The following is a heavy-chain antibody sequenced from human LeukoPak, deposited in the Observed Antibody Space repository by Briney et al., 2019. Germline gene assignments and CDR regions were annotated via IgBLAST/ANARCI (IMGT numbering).Heavy chain of an antibody. V-gene: IGHV3-30*18. D-gene: IGHD6-13*01. J-gene: IGHJ6*02. CDR3: AKETRYSSSWRSYYYYGMDV. CDR1: GFTFSSYG. Sequence: PGRSLRLSCAASGFTFSSYGMHWVRQAPGEGLEWVAVISYDGSNKYYADSVKGRFTISGDNYKNTVYLQMNSLRAEDTAVYYCAKETRYSSSWRSYYYYGMDVWGQGTTVTVSS. CDR2: ISYDGSNK.